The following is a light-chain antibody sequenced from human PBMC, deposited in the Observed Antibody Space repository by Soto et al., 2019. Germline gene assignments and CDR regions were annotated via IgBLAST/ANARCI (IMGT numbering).Light chain of an antibody. J-gene: IGLJ1*01. Sequence: QSVLTQPASVSGSPGQSITISCSGTTSDVGGYNLVSWYQQHTAKAPKLLIYEDTQRPSEVSSRFSGSKSGNTASLTISGLQAEDEADYYCGSWDSSLSAYGFGTGTKVTVL. CDR3: GSWDSSLSAYG. V-gene: IGLV2-23*01. CDR2: EDT. CDR1: TSDVGGYNL.